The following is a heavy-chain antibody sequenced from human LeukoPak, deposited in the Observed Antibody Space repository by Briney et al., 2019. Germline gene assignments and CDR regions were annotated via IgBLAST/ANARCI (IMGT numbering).Heavy chain of an antibody. CDR3: ARHVYDFWSGYYYYYYMDV. D-gene: IGHD3-3*01. V-gene: IGHV4-59*08. CDR2: IYYSGST. J-gene: IGHJ6*03. Sequence: KPSETLSLTCTVSGGSISSYYWSWIRQPPGKGLEWIGYIYYSGSTNYNPSLKSRVTISVDTSKNQFSLKLSSVTAADTAVYYCARHVYDFWSGYYYYYYMDVWGKGTTVTVSS. CDR1: GGSISSYY.